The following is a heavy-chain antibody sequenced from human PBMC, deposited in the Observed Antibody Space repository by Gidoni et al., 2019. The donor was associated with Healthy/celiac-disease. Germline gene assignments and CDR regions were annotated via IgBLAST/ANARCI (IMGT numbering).Heavy chain of an antibody. V-gene: IGHV1-69*01. CDR1: GGTFSRYA. CDR2: IIPIFGTA. D-gene: IGHD1-26*01. J-gene: IGHJ6*02. Sequence: QVQLVQSGAEVKKPGSSVKVSCKASGGTFSRYAISWVRQAPGQGLEWMGGIIPIFGTANYAQKFQGRVTITADESTSTAYMERSSLRSEDTAVYYCASWGPPVSTVGAEEAGGMDVWGQGTTVTVSS. CDR3: ASWGPPVSTVGAEEAGGMDV.